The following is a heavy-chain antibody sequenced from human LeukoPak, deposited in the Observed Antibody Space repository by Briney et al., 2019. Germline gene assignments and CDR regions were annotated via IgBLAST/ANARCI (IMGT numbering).Heavy chain of an antibody. J-gene: IGHJ4*02. D-gene: IGHD6-6*01. CDR3: ARSSSLYYFDS. V-gene: IGHV4-61*02. CDR1: GGSISSRSYF. CDR2: IYINEDT. Sequence: SETLSLTCTVSGGSISSRSYFWSWIRQPAGKGLEWIGRIYINEDTNYNPSLKGRLTISLDTSKNQFSLNLRSVTAADTAVYYCARSSSLYYFDSWGQGTLVTVSS.